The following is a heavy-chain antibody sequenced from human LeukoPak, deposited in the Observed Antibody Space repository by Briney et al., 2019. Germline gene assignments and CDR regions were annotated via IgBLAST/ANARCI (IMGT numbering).Heavy chain of an antibody. J-gene: IGHJ4*02. CDR1: GYTFSSYG. Sequence: EASVKVSCKSSGYTFSSYGFSWVRQAPGQGLEWMGWINAYNGNTNYAQNLQGRVTMTTDTSTSTAYMELRSLRSDDTAVYYCARRQGTTFNFNYWGQGTLVTVSS. D-gene: IGHD1-1*01. CDR2: INAYNGNT. CDR3: ARRQGTTFNFNY. V-gene: IGHV1-18*01.